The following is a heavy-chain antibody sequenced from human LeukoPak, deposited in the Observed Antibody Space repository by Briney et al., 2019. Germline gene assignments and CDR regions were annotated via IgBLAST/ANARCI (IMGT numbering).Heavy chain of an antibody. CDR1: GFTFSSYW. V-gene: IGHV3-7*01. CDR3: ARDYSSSWYLRPYYYYYMDV. D-gene: IGHD6-13*01. Sequence: PGGSLRLSCAASGFTFSSYWMSWVRQAPGKGLEWVANIKQDGSEKYYVDSVRGRFTISRDNAKNSLYLQMNSLRAEDTAVYYCARDYSSSWYLRPYYYYYMDVRGQGTTVTVSS. CDR2: IKQDGSEK. J-gene: IGHJ6*03.